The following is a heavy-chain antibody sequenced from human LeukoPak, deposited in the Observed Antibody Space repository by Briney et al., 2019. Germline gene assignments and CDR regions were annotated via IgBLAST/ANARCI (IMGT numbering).Heavy chain of an antibody. CDR3: AKGNSGYDRRGNFDN. Sequence: GGSLRLSCAASGFTFSSYWMSWVRQAPGKGLEWVANIKQDGSEKYYVDSVKGRFTISRDNARNSLYLQMNSLRAEDMALYYCAKGNSGYDRRGNFDNWGQGTLVTVSS. V-gene: IGHV3-7*03. CDR2: IKQDGSEK. CDR1: GFTFSSYW. D-gene: IGHD5-12*01. J-gene: IGHJ4*02.